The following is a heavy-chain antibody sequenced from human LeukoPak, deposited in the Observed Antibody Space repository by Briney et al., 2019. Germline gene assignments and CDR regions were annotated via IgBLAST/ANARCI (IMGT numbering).Heavy chain of an antibody. CDR2: ISSSSGTI. CDR3: AREPLLDY. Sequence: GGSLRLSCAASGFTFSSYSMNWVRQAPGKGLEWVSYISSSSGTIYYADSVKGRFTISRDNAKNSLYLQINSLRAEDTAVYYCAREPLLDYWGQGTLVTVSS. V-gene: IGHV3-48*01. J-gene: IGHJ4*02. CDR1: GFTFSSYS.